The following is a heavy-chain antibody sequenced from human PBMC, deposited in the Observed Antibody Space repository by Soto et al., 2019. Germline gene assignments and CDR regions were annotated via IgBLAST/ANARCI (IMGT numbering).Heavy chain of an antibody. CDR3: ARRQGSGSRAAAFDX. D-gene: IGHD6-19*01. J-gene: IGHJ3*02. CDR2: ICYDGSDK. V-gene: IGHV3-33*01. Sequence: PGGSLRLSCAPSGFNFRSHDMHWVRQAPGKGLEWVAVICYDGSDKYFVHSVKGRFTISTDNARNTLYLQMNSLRVEETDVYYCARRQGSGSRAAAFDXWGHGTMVNVCX. CDR1: GFNFRSHD.